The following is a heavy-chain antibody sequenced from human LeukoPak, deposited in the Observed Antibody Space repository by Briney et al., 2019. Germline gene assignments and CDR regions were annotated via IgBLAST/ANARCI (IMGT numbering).Heavy chain of an antibody. CDR1: RFTFSSYG. CDR2: ISYDGSNK. J-gene: IGHJ4*02. D-gene: IGHD5-18*01. V-gene: IGHV3-30*18. Sequence: SGGSLRLSCAASRFTFSSYGMHWVRQAPGKGLEWVAVISYDGSNKYYADSVKGRFTISRDNSKNTLYLQMNSLRAEDTAVYYCAKAKWIQLWYSFDYWGQGTLVTVSS. CDR3: AKAKWIQLWYSFDY.